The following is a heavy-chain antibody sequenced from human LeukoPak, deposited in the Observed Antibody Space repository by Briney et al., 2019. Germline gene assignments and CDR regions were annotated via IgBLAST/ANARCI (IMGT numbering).Heavy chain of an antibody. V-gene: IGHV3-30*02. J-gene: IGHJ4*02. CDR2: IRYDGSNK. CDR3: ARDSIAARPAFDY. D-gene: IGHD6-6*01. Sequence: GGSLRLSCAASGFTFSSYGMHWVRQAPGKGLEWVAFIRYDGSNKYYADSVKGRFTISRDNSKNTLYLQMNSLRAEDTAVYYCARDSIAARPAFDYWGQGTLVTVSS. CDR1: GFTFSSYG.